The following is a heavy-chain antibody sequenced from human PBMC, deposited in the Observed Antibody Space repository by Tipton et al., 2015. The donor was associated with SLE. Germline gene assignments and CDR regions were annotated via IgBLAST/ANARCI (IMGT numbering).Heavy chain of an antibody. J-gene: IGHJ4*02. CDR1: GGSISSSSYY. V-gene: IGHV4-39*06. CDR3: ASPVGARAY. CDR2: IYYSGST. Sequence: TLSLTCTVSGGSISSSSYYWGWIRQPPGRGREWIGSIYYSGSTYYTPPLKSRVTISVATPKNQFPWKLTSVTAADTAVYYCASPVGARAYWGQGTLVTVAS. D-gene: IGHD1-26*01.